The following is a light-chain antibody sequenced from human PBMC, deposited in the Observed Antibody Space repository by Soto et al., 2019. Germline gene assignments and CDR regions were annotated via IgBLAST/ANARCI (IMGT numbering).Light chain of an antibody. J-gene: IGKJ5*01. Sequence: ENVLTQSPGTLSLSPGERATLSCRASQSVSSSSLAWYQQKPGQAPRLLIYDASSRATGIPDRFSGSGSGTDFPLTINRLEPEDFAVYYCQQYGKSPPISFGQGTRLEIK. CDR3: QQYGKSPPIS. CDR1: QSVSSSS. V-gene: IGKV3-20*01. CDR2: DAS.